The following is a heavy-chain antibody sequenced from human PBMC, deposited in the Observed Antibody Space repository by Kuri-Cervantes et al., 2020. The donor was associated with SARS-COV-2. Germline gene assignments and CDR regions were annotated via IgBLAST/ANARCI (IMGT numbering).Heavy chain of an antibody. CDR1: GYTFTSYG. V-gene: IGHV1-18*04. Sequence: SAKVSCKASGYTFTSYGISWVRQAPGQGLEWIGWISAYNGNTNYAQKFQGRVTITEDESTSTAYMYLSSLRSEDTAVYYCARVRDSSGWYFDYWGQGTLVTVSS. D-gene: IGHD6-19*01. CDR3: ARVRDSSGWYFDY. J-gene: IGHJ4*02. CDR2: ISAYNGNT.